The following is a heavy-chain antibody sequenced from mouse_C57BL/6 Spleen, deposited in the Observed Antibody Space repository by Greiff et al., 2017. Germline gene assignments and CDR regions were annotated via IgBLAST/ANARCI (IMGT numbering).Heavy chain of an antibody. V-gene: IGHV3-6*01. J-gene: IGHJ1*03. Sequence: DVKLQESGPGLVKPSQSLSLTCSVTGYSITSGYYWNWIRQFPGNKLEWMGYISYDGSNNYNPSLKNRISITRDTSKNQFFLKLNSVTTEDTATYYCARTPYGRDWYFDVWGTGTTVTVSS. CDR1: GYSITSGYY. D-gene: IGHD1-1*01. CDR2: ISYDGSN. CDR3: ARTPYGRDWYFDV.